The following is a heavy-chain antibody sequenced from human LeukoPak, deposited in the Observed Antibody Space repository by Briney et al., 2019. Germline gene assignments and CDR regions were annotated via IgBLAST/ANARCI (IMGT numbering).Heavy chain of an antibody. CDR1: GYTFTGYY. D-gene: IGHD3-10*01. V-gene: IGHV1-2*02. CDR2: INPNSGGT. Sequence: ASVKVSCKASGYTFTGYYMHWVRQAPGQGLEWMGWINPNSGGTNYAQKFQGRVTMTRDTSISTAYMEPSRLRSDDTAVYYCARVTGVLWFGEFPFDPWGQGTLVTASS. CDR3: ARVTGVLWFGEFPFDP. J-gene: IGHJ5*02.